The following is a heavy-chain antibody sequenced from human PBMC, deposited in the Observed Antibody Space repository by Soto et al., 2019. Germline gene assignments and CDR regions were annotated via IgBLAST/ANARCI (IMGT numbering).Heavy chain of an antibody. J-gene: IGHJ5*02. CDR2: IYYSGST. Sequence: QVQLPESGPGLVKPSETLSLTCTVSGGSVSSGSYYWSWIRQPPGKGLEWIGYIYYSGSTNYNPSLKSRVTISGDTSKNQFSLKLSSVTAADTAVYYCARLVIAAAGNWCDPWGQGTLVTFSS. D-gene: IGHD6-13*01. CDR3: ARLVIAAAGNWCDP. CDR1: GGSVSSGSYY. V-gene: IGHV4-61*01.